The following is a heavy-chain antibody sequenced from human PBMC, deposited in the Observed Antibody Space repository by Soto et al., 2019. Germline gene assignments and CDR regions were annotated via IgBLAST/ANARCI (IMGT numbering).Heavy chain of an antibody. CDR1: GFTVSSNY. CDR3: ARGQAGDYGAAFDI. Sequence: GGSLRLSCAASGFTVSSNYMSWVRQAPGKGLEWVSVIYSGGSTYYADSVKGRFTISRDNSKNTLYLQMNSLRAEDTAVYYCARGQAGDYGAAFDIWGHGTMVTVSS. V-gene: IGHV3-66*01. D-gene: IGHD4-17*01. CDR2: IYSGGST. J-gene: IGHJ3*02.